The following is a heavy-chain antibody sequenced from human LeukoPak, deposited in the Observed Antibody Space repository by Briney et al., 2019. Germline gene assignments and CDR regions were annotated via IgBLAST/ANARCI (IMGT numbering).Heavy chain of an antibody. Sequence: SETLSLTCAVYGGSFSGYYWSWIRQPPGKGLEWIGEINHSGSTNYNPSLKSQVTISVDTSKNQFSLKLSSVTAADTAVYYCAREGEDFNWNGYFDYWGQGTLVTVSS. D-gene: IGHD1-1*01. V-gene: IGHV4-34*01. CDR1: GGSFSGYY. J-gene: IGHJ4*02. CDR2: INHSGST. CDR3: AREGEDFNWNGYFDY.